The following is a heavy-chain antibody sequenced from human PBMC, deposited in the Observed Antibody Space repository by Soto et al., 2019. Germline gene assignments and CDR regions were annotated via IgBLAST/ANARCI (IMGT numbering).Heavy chain of an antibody. D-gene: IGHD1-26*01. CDR3: AKGGAIVAAGTRVYLYNAMDV. V-gene: IGHV1-2*02. Sequence: ASVKVSCKASGYTFTGYYVHWVRQAPGQGLEWMGWINPNSGDTYLAQRFQGRVTMNRDTSIGTAYIELRGLTSDDTAEYYCAKGGAIVAAGTRVYLYNAMDVWGQGTTVTVSS. CDR1: GYTFTGYY. CDR2: INPNSGDT. J-gene: IGHJ6*02.